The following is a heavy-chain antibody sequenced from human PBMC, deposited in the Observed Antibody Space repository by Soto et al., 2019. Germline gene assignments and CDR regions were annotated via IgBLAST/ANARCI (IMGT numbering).Heavy chain of an antibody. CDR3: ARDPSFSGYDFDY. J-gene: IGHJ4*02. D-gene: IGHD5-12*01. V-gene: IGHV3-21*01. Sequence: EVQLVESGGGLVKPGGSLRLSCAASGFTFSSYSMNWVRQAPGKGLEWVSSISSSSSYIYYADSVKGRFTISRDNAKNSLYLQTNSRRAEDTAVYYCARDPSFSGYDFDYWGQGTLVTVSS. CDR1: GFTFSSYS. CDR2: ISSSSSYI.